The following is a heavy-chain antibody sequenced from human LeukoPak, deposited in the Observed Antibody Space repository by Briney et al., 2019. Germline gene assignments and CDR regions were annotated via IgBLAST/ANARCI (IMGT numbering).Heavy chain of an antibody. Sequence: SETLSLTCTVSGGSISSYYWSWIRQPPGKGLEWIGYIYYSGSTNYNPSLKSRVTISVDTSKNQFSLKLSSVTAADTAAYYCARHGIAARLIAWFDPWGQGTLVTVLS. CDR3: ARHGIAARLIAWFDP. CDR1: GGSISSYY. J-gene: IGHJ5*02. CDR2: IYYSGST. V-gene: IGHV4-59*08. D-gene: IGHD6-6*01.